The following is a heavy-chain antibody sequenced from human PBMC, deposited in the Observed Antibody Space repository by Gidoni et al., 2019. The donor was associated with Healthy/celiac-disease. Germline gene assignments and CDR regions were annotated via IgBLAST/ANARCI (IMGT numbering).Heavy chain of an antibody. CDR1: GFTFGDYA. D-gene: IGHD6-13*01. CDR3: TRGPSSSYYYGMDV. J-gene: IGHJ6*02. CDR2: IRSKAYGGTT. V-gene: IGHV3-49*03. Sequence: EVQLVESGGGLVQPGRSLRLSCTASGFTFGDYAMSWFRQAPGKGLEWVGFIRSKAYGGTTEYAASVKGRLTISRDDSKSIAYLQMNSLKTEDTAVYYCTRGPSSSYYYGMDVWGQGTTVTVSS.